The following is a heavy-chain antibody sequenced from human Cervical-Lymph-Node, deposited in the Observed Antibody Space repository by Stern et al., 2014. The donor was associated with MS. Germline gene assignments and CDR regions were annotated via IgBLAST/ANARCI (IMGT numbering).Heavy chain of an antibody. CDR3: AIVRLGYSYGYYY. Sequence: QVQLQQWGAGLLKPSETLSLTCAVYGGSFSGYYWSWIRQPPGKGLEWIGEINHSGRTNYNPSLKSRVTISVDTSKNQFSLKLSSVTAADTAVYYCAIVRLGYSYGYYYWGQGTLVTVSS. V-gene: IGHV4-34*01. CDR2: INHSGRT. D-gene: IGHD5-18*01. CDR1: GGSFSGYY. J-gene: IGHJ4*02.